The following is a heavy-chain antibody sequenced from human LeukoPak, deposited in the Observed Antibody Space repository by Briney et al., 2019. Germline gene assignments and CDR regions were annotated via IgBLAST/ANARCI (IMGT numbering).Heavy chain of an antibody. V-gene: IGHV3-20*04. CDR3: ARGHDYGDYEGDVFDY. CDR1: GFTFDDYG. CDR2: IDRNGDST. Sequence: GGSLRLSCAASGFTFDDYGMSWVRQAPGKGLEWVSGIDRNGDSTGYADSVEGRFTISRDNAKNSLYLQMDSLRAEDTALYYCARGHDYGDYEGDVFDYWGQGTLVTVSS. D-gene: IGHD4-17*01. J-gene: IGHJ4*02.